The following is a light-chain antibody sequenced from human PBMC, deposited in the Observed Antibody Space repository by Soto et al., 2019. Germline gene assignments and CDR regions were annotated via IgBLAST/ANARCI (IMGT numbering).Light chain of an antibody. CDR2: GAS. Sequence: EIVLTQSPGTLSLSPGERATLSCRASQSVSSSYVAWYQQKHGQAPRLLIYGASSRATGIPDRFSGSASGTDFTLTISRLEPEDFAVYYCQQYGSSATYTFGQGTKLEIK. V-gene: IGKV3-20*01. CDR3: QQYGSSATYT. J-gene: IGKJ2*01. CDR1: QSVSSSY.